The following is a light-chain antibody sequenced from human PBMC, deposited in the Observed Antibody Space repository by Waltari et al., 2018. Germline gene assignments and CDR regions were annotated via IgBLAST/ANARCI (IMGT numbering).Light chain of an antibody. Sequence: EIVMTQSPATLSVSPGERATLPCRASQSVSSNLAWYQQKPGQAPRLLIYGASTRATGIPARFSGSGSGTEFTLTISSLQSEDFAVYYCQQYNNWPRGTFGQGTKVEIK. J-gene: IGKJ1*01. CDR2: GAS. CDR1: QSVSSN. CDR3: QQYNNWPRGT. V-gene: IGKV3-15*01.